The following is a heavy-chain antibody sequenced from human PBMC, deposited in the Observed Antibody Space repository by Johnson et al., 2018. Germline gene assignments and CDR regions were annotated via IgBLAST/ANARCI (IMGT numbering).Heavy chain of an antibody. CDR2: ISSDGSNK. CDR3: ARADSSGWSHPFDY. Sequence: QVQLVQSGGGVVQPGRSLRLSCAASGFTFTSYAMHWVRQAPGKGLEWVAVISSDGSNKYYADSVKGRFTISRDNSKNSLYLQMNSLRAEDTAVYSCARADSSGWSHPFDYWGQGTLVTVSS. D-gene: IGHD6-19*01. J-gene: IGHJ4*02. V-gene: IGHV3-30-3*01. CDR1: GFTFTSYA.